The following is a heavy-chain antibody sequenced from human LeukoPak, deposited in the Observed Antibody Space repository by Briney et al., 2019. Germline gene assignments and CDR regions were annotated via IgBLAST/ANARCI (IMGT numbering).Heavy chain of an antibody. CDR1: GFTFSSYT. V-gene: IGHV3-21*01. J-gene: IGHJ4*01. CDR2: IAGSSGYI. Sequence: PGGSLRLSCAASGFTFSSYTMNWVRQAPGKGLEWVSSIAGSSGYISYADSVKGRFTISRDNAKKSLYLQMTSLTAEGAAVYYGARDWGAYCGGDCYLGFDYWGRGTLVTVSS. D-gene: IGHD2-21*02. CDR3: ARDWGAYCGGDCYLGFDY.